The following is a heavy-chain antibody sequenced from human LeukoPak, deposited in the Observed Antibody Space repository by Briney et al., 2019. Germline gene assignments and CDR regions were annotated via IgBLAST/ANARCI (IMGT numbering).Heavy chain of an antibody. CDR1: GGSISSSY. V-gene: IGHV4-59*01. D-gene: IGHD6-19*01. Sequence: SQTLSLTCTVSGGSISSSYWSWVRQPPGKGLEWIGYIDNSGSTNYNPSLKSRVTISLDTPKSQFSLKLSSVTAADTAVYYCARAPLYSGGSGWSIYYFYAMDVWGQGTTVTVSS. CDR3: ARAPLYSGGSGWSIYYFYAMDV. CDR2: IDNSGST. J-gene: IGHJ6*02.